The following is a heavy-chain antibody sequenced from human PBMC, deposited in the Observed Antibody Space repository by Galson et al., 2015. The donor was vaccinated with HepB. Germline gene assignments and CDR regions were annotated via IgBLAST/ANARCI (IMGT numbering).Heavy chain of an antibody. Sequence: SETLSLTCTVSGGSISSFYWTWIRQPAGKGLEWIGLFYTTGNTRSNPSLKSRVTMSVDTSKNQFSLKLYSVTAADTAVYYCARQRITRTGTYHYYYGIDVWGQGTTVTVSS. V-gene: IGHV4-4*07. CDR1: GGSISSFY. CDR2: FYTTGNT. J-gene: IGHJ6*02. D-gene: IGHD1-7*01. CDR3: ARQRITRTGTYHYYYGIDV.